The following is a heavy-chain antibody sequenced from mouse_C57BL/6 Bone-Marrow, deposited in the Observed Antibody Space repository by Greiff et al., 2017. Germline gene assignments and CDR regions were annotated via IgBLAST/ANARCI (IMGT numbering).Heavy chain of an antibody. CDR2: IWTGGGT. V-gene: IGHV2-9-1*01. CDR1: GFSLTSYA. CDR3: ARKDPCPYYAMDY. J-gene: IGHJ4*01. Sequence: VQRVESGPGLVAPSQSLSITCTVSGFSLTSYAISWVRQPPGKGLEWLGVIWTGGGTNYNSAPKSRLSISKDNSKSQVFLKMNSLQTDDTARYYCARKDPCPYYAMDYWGQGTSVTVSS.